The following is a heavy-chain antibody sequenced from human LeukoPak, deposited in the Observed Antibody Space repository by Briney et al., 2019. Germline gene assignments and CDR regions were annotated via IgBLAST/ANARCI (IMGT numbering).Heavy chain of an antibody. CDR1: GYTFTSYY. Sequence: ASVKVSCKASGYTFTSYYMHWVRQAPGQGLEWMGIINPSGGSTSYAQKFQGRVTMTRDTSISTAYMELSRLRSDDTAVYYCARDLDNYRIAARYDYWGQGTLVTVSS. J-gene: IGHJ4*02. CDR3: ARDLDNYRIAARYDY. V-gene: IGHV1-46*01. CDR2: INPSGGST. D-gene: IGHD6-6*01.